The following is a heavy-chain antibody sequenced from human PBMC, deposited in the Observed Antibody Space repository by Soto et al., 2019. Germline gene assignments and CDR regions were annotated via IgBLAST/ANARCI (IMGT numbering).Heavy chain of an antibody. CDR1: GFTFGDYA. CDR2: IGGGGTDT. Sequence: ESGGGLVQPGGSLRVHCVASGFTFGDYAMSWVRQAPGKGLEWVSSIGGGGTDTYYAASGKGRFTISRDNSKSTLYLKMNNLRVEDTAVYYCAKDAVPYNGEWDWFDTWGQGTLVTVSS. V-gene: IGHV3-23*01. D-gene: IGHD3-10*01. CDR3: AKDAVPYNGEWDWFDT. J-gene: IGHJ5*02.